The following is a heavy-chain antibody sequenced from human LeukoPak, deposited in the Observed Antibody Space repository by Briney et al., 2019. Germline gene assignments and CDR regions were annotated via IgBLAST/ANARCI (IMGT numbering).Heavy chain of an antibody. CDR1: GGSISSYY. CDR3: ARRLGSSSTGFDY. Sequence: PSETLSLTCTVSGGSISSYYWSWIRQPAGKGLEWIGRIYTSGRTNYNPSLKSRVTMSVDTSKKQFSLKLSFVTAADTAVYYCARRLGSSSTGFDYWGQGTLVTVSS. D-gene: IGHD2-2*01. J-gene: IGHJ4*02. V-gene: IGHV4-4*07. CDR2: IYTSGRT.